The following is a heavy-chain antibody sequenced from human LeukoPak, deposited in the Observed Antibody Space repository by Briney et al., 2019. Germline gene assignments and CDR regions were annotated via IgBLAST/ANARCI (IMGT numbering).Heavy chain of an antibody. J-gene: IGHJ4*02. Sequence: GGSLRLSCAASGFSFGNFWMHWVRQAPGMGLVWVSQINPDGTAALYADSVKGRFTISRDNAKSTLYLQMNTLRADDTAVYYCAKGSNFAFDNWGQGILVTVSS. CDR3: AKGSNFAFDN. V-gene: IGHV3-74*01. CDR1: GFSFGNFW. D-gene: IGHD1-1*01. CDR2: INPDGTAA.